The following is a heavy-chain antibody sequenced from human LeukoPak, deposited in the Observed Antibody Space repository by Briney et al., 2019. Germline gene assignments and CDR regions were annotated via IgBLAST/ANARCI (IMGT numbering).Heavy chain of an antibody. Sequence: GGSLRLPCAASGFTFSSYSMNWVRQAPGKGLEWVSYISSSSSTIYYADSVKGRFTISRDNAKNSLYLQVNSLRAEDTAVYYCATTPVPYSSSGDYFDYWGQGTLVTVSS. CDR3: ATTPVPYSSSGDYFDY. CDR1: GFTFSSYS. D-gene: IGHD6-6*01. V-gene: IGHV3-48*04. CDR2: ISSSSSTI. J-gene: IGHJ4*02.